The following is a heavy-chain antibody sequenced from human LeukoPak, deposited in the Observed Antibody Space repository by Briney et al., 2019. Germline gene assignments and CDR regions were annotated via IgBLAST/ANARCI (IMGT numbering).Heavy chain of an antibody. J-gene: IGHJ4*02. CDR2: IYYSGST. CDR1: GGSISSYY. D-gene: IGHD6-13*01. CDR3: ARQGYSSSWYVDY. Sequence: SETLSLTRTVSGGSISSYYWSWIRQPPGKGLEWIGYIYYSGSTNYNPSLKSRVTISVDTSKNQFSLKLSSVTAADTAVYYCARQGYSSSWYVDYWGQGTLVTVSS. V-gene: IGHV4-59*08.